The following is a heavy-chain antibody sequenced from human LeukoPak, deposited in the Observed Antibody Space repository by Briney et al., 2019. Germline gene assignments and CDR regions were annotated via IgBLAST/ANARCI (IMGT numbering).Heavy chain of an antibody. CDR1: GGSISSSSYY. J-gene: IGHJ6*03. D-gene: IGHD1-20*01. Sequence: LETLSLTCTVSGGSISSSSYYWGWIRQPPGKGLEWIGSIYYSGSTYYNPSLKSRVTISVDTSKNQFSLKLSSVTAADTAVYYCARYDNWNYYMDVWGKGTTVTVSS. CDR2: IYYSGST. CDR3: ARYDNWNYYMDV. V-gene: IGHV4-39*01.